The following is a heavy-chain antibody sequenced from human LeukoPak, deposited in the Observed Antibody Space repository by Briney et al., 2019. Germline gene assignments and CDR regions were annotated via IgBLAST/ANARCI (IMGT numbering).Heavy chain of an antibody. Sequence: GASVKVSCKASGVTFINDYMHWVRQAPGQGLEWLGIINLSGGSTHYPQKFQDRVTMTRDTSTSTVYMELSSLRSEDTAVYYCARDLDYDEKSEDYWGQGTLVTVSS. CDR3: ARDLDYDEKSEDY. D-gene: IGHD3-22*01. V-gene: IGHV1-46*01. J-gene: IGHJ4*02. CDR1: GVTFINDY. CDR2: INLSGGST.